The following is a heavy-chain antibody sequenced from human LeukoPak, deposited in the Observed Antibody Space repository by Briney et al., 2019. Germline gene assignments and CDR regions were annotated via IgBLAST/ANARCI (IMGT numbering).Heavy chain of an antibody. CDR2: IKSKTDGATT. Sequence: GGSLRLSXAASGFTFSSAWMSWVRQAPGKGLEWVGRIKSKTDGATTDYTAPVKGRFTISRDDSKNTLYLQMNSLKTEDTAVYYCTADLGTTSLQDYYYYMDVWGDGTTVTVSS. V-gene: IGHV3-15*01. D-gene: IGHD1-7*01. CDR1: GFTFSSAW. J-gene: IGHJ6*03. CDR3: TADLGTTSLQDYYYYMDV.